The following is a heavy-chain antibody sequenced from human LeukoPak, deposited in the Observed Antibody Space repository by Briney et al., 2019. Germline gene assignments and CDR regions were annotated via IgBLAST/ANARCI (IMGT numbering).Heavy chain of an antibody. CDR2: ISSNGGRT. D-gene: IGHD1-1*01. V-gene: IGHV3-64D*06. CDR1: GFTFSSYA. Sequence: GGSLRLSCSVSGFTFSSYAMHWVRQAPGKGLEYVSGISSNGGRTYYADSVKGRFTISRDNSKNTLYLQMSSLRAEDTGVYNCVKDINNWYEGLDYWGQGTLVTVSS. CDR3: VKDINNWYEGLDY. J-gene: IGHJ4*02.